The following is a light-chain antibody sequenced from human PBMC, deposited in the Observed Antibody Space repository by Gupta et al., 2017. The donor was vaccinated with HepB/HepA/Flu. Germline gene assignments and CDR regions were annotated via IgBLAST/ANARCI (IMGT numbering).Light chain of an antibody. J-gene: IGLJ3*02. V-gene: IGLV1-40*01. CDR2: GNS. CDR1: SSNIGAVYD. CDR3: QSYDSSLSGWV. Sequence: QSVLTQPPSVSGAPGQRVPIPCTGRSSNIGAVYDVHWYQQLPGTAPKLLIYGNSNRPSGVPDRFSGSKSGTSASLAITGLQAEDEADYYCQSYDSSLSGWVFGGGTKLTVL.